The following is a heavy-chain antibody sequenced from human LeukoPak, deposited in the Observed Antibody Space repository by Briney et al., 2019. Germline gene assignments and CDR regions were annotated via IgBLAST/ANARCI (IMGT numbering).Heavy chain of an antibody. Sequence: GGSLRLSCAASGFTFRSYGMHWVRQAPGKGLEWVATILYDGSYKYYADSVKGRFTISRGNSKNTLYVQMNNLRAEDTAVYYCAKAYGYGGAFDIWGQGTMVTVSS. J-gene: IGHJ3*02. CDR1: GFTFRSYG. V-gene: IGHV3-30*18. CDR2: ILYDGSYK. D-gene: IGHD5-18*01. CDR3: AKAYGYGGAFDI.